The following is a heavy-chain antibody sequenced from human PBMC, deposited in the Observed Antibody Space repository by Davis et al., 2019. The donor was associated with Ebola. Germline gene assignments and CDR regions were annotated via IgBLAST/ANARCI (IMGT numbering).Heavy chain of an antibody. CDR3: ARDSWDFWSGAGIGLGWFDP. D-gene: IGHD3-3*01. V-gene: IGHV3-48*01. J-gene: IGHJ5*02. CDR1: GFNFLAYS. CDR2: VSSDSKTI. Sequence: PGGSLRLSCTTSGFNFLAYSMNWVRQAPGRGLEWISYVSSDSKTIYYADSVKGRFTISRDNSKNTLYLQMNSLRAEDTAVYYCARDSWDFWSGAGIGLGWFDPWGQGTLVTVSS.